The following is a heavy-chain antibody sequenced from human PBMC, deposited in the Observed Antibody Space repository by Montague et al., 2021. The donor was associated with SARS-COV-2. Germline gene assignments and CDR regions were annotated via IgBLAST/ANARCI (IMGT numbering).Heavy chain of an antibody. CDR2: VYNSGTT. J-gene: IGHJ4*02. V-gene: IGHV4-59*01. Sequence: SETLSLTCTVSSVSINNYSRDWIRQPPGKGLEWIGHVYNSGTTNYNPSLRIRVTISMDTSRNQFSLKLKSVTTADTAIYYCATDDDPGRSADFDYWGRGILVTVSS. D-gene: IGHD3-16*01. CDR1: SVSINNYS. CDR3: ATDDDPGRSADFDY.